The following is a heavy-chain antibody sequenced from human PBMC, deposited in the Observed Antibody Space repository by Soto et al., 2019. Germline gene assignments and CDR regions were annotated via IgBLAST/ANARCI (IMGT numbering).Heavy chain of an antibody. V-gene: IGHV1-69*01. J-gene: IGHJ6*02. D-gene: IGHD1-1*01. Sequence: QVQLVQSGAEVKNPGSSVKVSCKAYGGTFNTYGITCVRQAPGQGLEWMGGFIPIFGTSNYAQKFRGRLSRSADDHTKAAYREMSSLISDDTAGYYCARVALKTERVPYSMDVWGQGTAIAVSS. CDR2: FIPIFGTS. CDR3: ARVALKTERVPYSMDV. CDR1: GGTFNTYG.